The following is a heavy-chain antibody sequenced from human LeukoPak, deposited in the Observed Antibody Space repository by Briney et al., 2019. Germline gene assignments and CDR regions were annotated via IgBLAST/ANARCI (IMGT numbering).Heavy chain of an antibody. CDR1: GGSISSGGYY. D-gene: IGHD3-10*01. Sequence: SQTLSLTCTVSGGSISSGGYYWSWIRQPPGKGLEWIGYIYYSGSTYYNPSLMSRLTISVDTSKNQFSLKLSSVTAADTAVYYCARDHVKLGSGRSVDYWGQGTLVTVSS. CDR3: ARDHVKLGSGRSVDY. J-gene: IGHJ4*02. CDR2: IYYSGST. V-gene: IGHV4-30-4*01.